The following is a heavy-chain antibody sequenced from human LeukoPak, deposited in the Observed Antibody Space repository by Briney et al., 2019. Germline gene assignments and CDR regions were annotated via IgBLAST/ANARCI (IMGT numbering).Heavy chain of an antibody. CDR1: GGAISSYY. CDR2: IYDSGST. CDR3: ARQSISGSSLSYFDY. D-gene: IGHD3-22*01. J-gene: IGHJ4*02. V-gene: IGHV4-59*01. Sequence: SETLSLTCTVSGGAISSYYWSWIRQPPGKGLEWIGNIYDSGSTNYNPSLKSRVTISVDTSKNQCSLKLSSVTAADTAVYYCARQSISGSSLSYFDYWGQGTLVNVSS.